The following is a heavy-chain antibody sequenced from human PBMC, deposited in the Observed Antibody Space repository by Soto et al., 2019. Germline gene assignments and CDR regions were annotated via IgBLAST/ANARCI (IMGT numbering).Heavy chain of an antibody. Sequence: SVKVSCKASGGTFSSYAISWVRQAPGQGLEWMGGIIPIFGTANYAQKFQGRVTITADESTSTAYMELSSLRSEDTAVYYCARSGIEVAGTGPGRYWGQGTLVTVSS. CDR2: IIPIFGTA. CDR1: GGTFSSYA. D-gene: IGHD6-19*01. CDR3: ARSGIEVAGTGPGRY. J-gene: IGHJ4*02. V-gene: IGHV1-69*13.